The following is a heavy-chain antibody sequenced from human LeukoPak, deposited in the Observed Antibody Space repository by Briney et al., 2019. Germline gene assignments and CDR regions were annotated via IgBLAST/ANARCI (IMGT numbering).Heavy chain of an antibody. CDR2: IYPGDSDT. CDR1: GYTFTSYW. CDR3: ARHRNYGGKMGTPDFDY. J-gene: IGHJ4*02. V-gene: IGHV5-51*01. Sequence: GESLKISCKGSGYTFTSYWIGWVRQMPGKGLGWMGIIYPGDSDTRYSPSFHGQVTISADKSISTAYLQWSSLKASDTAMYYCARHRNYGGKMGTPDFDYWGQGTLVTVSS. D-gene: IGHD4-23*01.